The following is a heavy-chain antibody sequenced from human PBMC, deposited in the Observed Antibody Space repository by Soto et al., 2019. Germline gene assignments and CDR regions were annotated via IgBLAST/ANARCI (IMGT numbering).Heavy chain of an antibody. CDR3: AAQGIAVAGGYYYYGMDV. J-gene: IGHJ6*02. CDR2: IYYSGST. CDR1: GGSISSSSYY. Sequence: QLQLQESGPGLVKPSETLSLTCTVSGGSISSSSYYWGWIRQPPGKGLEWIGSIYYSGSTYYNPSLKSRVTISVDTSKNQFSLKLSSVTAADTAVYYCAAQGIAVAGGYYYYGMDVWGQGTTVTVSS. V-gene: IGHV4-39*01. D-gene: IGHD6-19*01.